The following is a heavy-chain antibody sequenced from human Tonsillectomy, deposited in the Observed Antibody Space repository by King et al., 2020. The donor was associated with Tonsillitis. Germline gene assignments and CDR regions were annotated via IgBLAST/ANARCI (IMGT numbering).Heavy chain of an antibody. Sequence: QLVQSGGGVVQPGGSLRLSCAASGFTFSSYGMHWVRQAPGKGLEWVAFIRYDGSNKYYADSVKGRFTISRDNSKNTLYLQMNSLRAEDTAVYYCATSIGQHGLKNYGMDVWGQGTTVTVSS. CDR3: ATSIGQHGLKNYGMDV. CDR1: GFTFSSYG. J-gene: IGHJ6*02. CDR2: IRYDGSNK. V-gene: IGHV3-30*02. D-gene: IGHD3/OR15-3a*01.